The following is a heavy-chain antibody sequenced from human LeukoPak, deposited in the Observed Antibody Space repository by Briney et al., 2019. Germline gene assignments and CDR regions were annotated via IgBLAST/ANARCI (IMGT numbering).Heavy chain of an antibody. J-gene: IGHJ4*02. CDR3: ARGPLTVAGPFDY. Sequence: GRSLRLSCAASGFTFSSYGMHWVRQAPGKGLEWVAVIWYDGSNKYYADSVKGRFTISRDNSKNTLYLQMNSLRAEDTAVYYCARGPLTVAGPFDYWGQGTLVTVSS. D-gene: IGHD3-16*02. V-gene: IGHV3-33*01. CDR2: IWYDGSNK. CDR1: GFTFSSYG.